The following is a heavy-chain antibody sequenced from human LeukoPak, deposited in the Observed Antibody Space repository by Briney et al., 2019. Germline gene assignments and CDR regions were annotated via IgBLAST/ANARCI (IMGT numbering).Heavy chain of an antibody. CDR3: VCLGLGGLSLD. V-gene: IGHV3-23*01. Sequence: PGGSLRLSCAASGFTFSSYSMNWVRQAPGKGLEWVSAISGSGGSTYYADSVKGRFTISRDNAKNTLYLQMNSLRVEDTAVYYCVCLGLGGLSLDWGQGTLVTVSS. CDR2: ISGSGGST. CDR1: GFTFSSYS. D-gene: IGHD3-16*01. J-gene: IGHJ4*02.